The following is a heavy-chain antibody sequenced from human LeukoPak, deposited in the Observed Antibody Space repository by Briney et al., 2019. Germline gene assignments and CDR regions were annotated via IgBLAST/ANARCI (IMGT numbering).Heavy chain of an antibody. D-gene: IGHD3-3*01. J-gene: IGHJ4*02. CDR2: ISAYNGYT. Sequence: ASVKVSCKASGYTFSIYGITWVRQAPGQGLEWTGWISAYNGYTNYAQKFQGRVTMTTDTSTNTAYMELRSLRSDDAAIYYCARDGKGRYDFRENDYWGQGTLVTVSS. V-gene: IGHV1-18*01. CDR1: GYTFSIYG. CDR3: ARDGKGRYDFRENDY.